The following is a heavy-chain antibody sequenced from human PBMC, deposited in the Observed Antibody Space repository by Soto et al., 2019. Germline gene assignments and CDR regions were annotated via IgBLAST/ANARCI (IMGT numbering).Heavy chain of an antibody. V-gene: IGHV1-2*04. CDR1: GYTFTGYY. D-gene: IGHD2-2*01. CDR3: ARGEYQLLDYYYYGMDV. CDR2: INPNSGGT. J-gene: IGHJ6*02. Sequence: ASVKVSCKASGYTFTGYYMHWVRQAPGQGLEWMGWINPNSGGTNYAQKFQGWVTMTRDTSISTAYMELSRLRSDDTAVHYCARGEYQLLDYYYYGMDVWGQGTTVTVSS.